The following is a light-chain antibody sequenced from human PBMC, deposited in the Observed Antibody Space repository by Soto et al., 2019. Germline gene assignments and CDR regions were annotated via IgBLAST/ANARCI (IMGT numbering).Light chain of an antibody. Sequence: QSALTQPPSASGSPGQSVTISCTGTSSDVGDYNYVSWYQQHPGKAPKLMIYEVNKPPSGVPDRFSGSKSGNTASLTVSGLQAEDESDYYCSSYAGSNNWVFGGGTKLTVL. V-gene: IGLV2-8*01. CDR3: SSYAGSNNWV. CDR2: EVN. J-gene: IGLJ3*02. CDR1: SSDVGDYNY.